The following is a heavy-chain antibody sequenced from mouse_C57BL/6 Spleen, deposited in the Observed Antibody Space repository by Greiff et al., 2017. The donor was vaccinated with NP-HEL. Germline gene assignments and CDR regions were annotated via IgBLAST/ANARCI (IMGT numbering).Heavy chain of an antibody. CDR3: ARWGDGYFYAMDY. CDR1: GYTFTSYW. Sequence: QVQLQQPGAELVKPGASVKMSCKASGYTFTSYWITWVKQRPGQGLEWIGDSYPGSGSTNYNEKFKSKATLTVDTSSSTAYMQLSSLTSEDSAVYYCARWGDGYFYAMDYWGQGTSVTVSS. CDR2: SYPGSGST. V-gene: IGHV1-55*01. D-gene: IGHD2-3*01. J-gene: IGHJ4*01.